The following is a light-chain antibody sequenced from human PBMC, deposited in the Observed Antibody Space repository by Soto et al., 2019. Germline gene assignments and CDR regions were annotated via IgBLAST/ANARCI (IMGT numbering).Light chain of an antibody. CDR3: EQYDDLPYT. CDR1: HDINNY. V-gene: IGKV1-33*01. Sequence: DIQMTQSPSSLSASVGDRITIACQASHDINNYLSWFQQKPGKAPRLLIYDASHLEAGVPSRFSGSGSGTDFTITINSLQPDDIATYFCEQYDDLPYTFGQGTNLEIK. CDR2: DAS. J-gene: IGKJ2*01.